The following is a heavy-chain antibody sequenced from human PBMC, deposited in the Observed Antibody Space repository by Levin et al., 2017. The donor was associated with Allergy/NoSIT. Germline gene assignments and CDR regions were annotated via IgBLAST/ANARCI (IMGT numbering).Heavy chain of an antibody. V-gene: IGHV3-30*04. J-gene: IGHJ1*01. D-gene: IGHD4-17*01. CDR1: GSTFSTSA. Sequence: GESLKISCAASGSTFSTSAFHWVRQAPDKGLEWVAVISYDGRTIQYADTVKGRFTISRDNSKNTLYLHMNSLRTEDTAVYFCARERSGDPSEYFKDWGQGTQVTVSS. CDR3: ARERSGDPSEYFKD. CDR2: ISYDGRTI.